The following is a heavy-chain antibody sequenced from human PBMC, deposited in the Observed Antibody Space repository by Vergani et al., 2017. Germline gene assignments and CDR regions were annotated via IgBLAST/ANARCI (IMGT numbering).Heavy chain of an antibody. J-gene: IGHJ4*02. Sequence: QVQLVQSGAEVKKPGSSVKVSCKASGGTFSSYAISWVRQAPGQGLEWMGRIIPIFGTANYAQKFQGRVTITADESTSTAYMELSSLRAEDTAVYYCARAPRVGYCSSTSCYPDYWGQGTLVTVSS. V-gene: IGHV1-69*13. CDR1: GGTFSSYA. CDR2: IIPIFGTA. D-gene: IGHD2-2*01. CDR3: ARAPRVGYCSSTSCYPDY.